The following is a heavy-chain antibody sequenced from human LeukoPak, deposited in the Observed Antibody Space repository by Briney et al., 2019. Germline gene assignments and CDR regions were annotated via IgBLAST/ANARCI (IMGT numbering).Heavy chain of an antibody. V-gene: IGHV3-9*01. CDR3: ARVPVYYGSGRIDY. J-gene: IGHJ4*02. CDR2: ISWNSGSI. CDR1: GFTFDDYA. Sequence: PGGSLRLSCAASGFTFDDYAMHWVRQAPGKGLEWVSGISWNSGSIGYADSVKGRFTISRDNAKNSLYLQMNSLRAEDTAVYYCARVPVYYGSGRIDYWGQGTLVTVSS. D-gene: IGHD3-10*01.